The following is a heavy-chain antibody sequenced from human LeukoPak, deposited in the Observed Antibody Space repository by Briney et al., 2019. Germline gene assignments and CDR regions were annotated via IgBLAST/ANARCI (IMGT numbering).Heavy chain of an antibody. J-gene: IGHJ4*02. CDR1: GYTFSNYA. CDR2: IPYDGSNK. Sequence: GGSLRLSCAASGYTFSNYAMHWVRQAPGKGLEWVAFIPYDGSNKYYADSVKGRITISRDNSKNTLYLQMNSLRAEDTAFYYCARAIREKGFDYWGQGTLVTVSS. CDR3: ARAIREKGFDY. V-gene: IGHV3-30-3*01.